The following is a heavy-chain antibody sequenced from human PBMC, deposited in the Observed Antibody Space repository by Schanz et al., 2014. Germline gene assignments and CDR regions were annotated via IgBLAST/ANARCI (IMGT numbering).Heavy chain of an antibody. D-gene: IGHD3-22*01. J-gene: IGHJ5*02. CDR2: IIPILGIA. V-gene: IGHV1-69*08. Sequence: QVHLVQSGAEVKKPGSSMKVSCKASGGTFNSYTINWVRQAPGQGLEWMGRIIPILGIANYAQQFQGRVTITADKSSDTAYMELSSLRSEDTAVYYCAREVGLYDRGWFDPWGQGTLVTVSS. CDR1: GGTFNSYT. CDR3: AREVGLYDRGWFDP.